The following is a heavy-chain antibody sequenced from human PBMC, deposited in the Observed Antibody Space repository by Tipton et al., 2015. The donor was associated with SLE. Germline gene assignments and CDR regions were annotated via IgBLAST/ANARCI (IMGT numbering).Heavy chain of an antibody. CDR3: ARRGEYGSSWYPRYYYFMDV. CDR2: INQSGST. J-gene: IGHJ6*03. CDR1: GGSFSGHY. D-gene: IGHD6-13*01. Sequence: TLSLTCVVYGGSFSGHYWSWIRRSPGKGLEWIGEINQSGSTKYNPSLKSRVTTSIDTSKSQFSLKLSAVTAADTAVYYCARRGEYGSSWYPRYYYFMDVWGKGTTVTVSS. V-gene: IGHV4-34*01.